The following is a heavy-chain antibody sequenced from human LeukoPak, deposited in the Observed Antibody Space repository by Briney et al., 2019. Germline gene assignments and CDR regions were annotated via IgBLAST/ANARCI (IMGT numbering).Heavy chain of an antibody. CDR3: ARGNFGYPYYYYMDV. D-gene: IGHD5-18*01. J-gene: IGHJ6*03. CDR2: IIPILGTT. CDR1: GGTFSNYA. V-gene: IGHV1-69*13. Sequence: GASVKVSCKASGGTFSNYAISWVRQAPGQAPGQGLEWMGGIIPILGTTNYAQKFQGRVTITADESTNTAYMEVSSLRSEDTAVYYCARGNFGYPYYYYMDVWGRGTTVTISS.